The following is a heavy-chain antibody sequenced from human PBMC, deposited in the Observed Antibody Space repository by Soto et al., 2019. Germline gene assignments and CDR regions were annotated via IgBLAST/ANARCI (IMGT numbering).Heavy chain of an antibody. V-gene: IGHV1-18*01. J-gene: IGHJ6*02. Sequence: QVQLVQSGAEVKKPGASVKVSCKAAGYSFTSYGLSWVRQAPGQGLEWMGWISGYNGNTKYAQRLQGRVTMTTDTSTSPAYMELSSLTSDDTAVYFCARDQSTGWFGKESGMDVWGQGTTVTVSS. CDR2: ISGYNGNT. CDR3: ARDQSTGWFGKESGMDV. CDR1: GYSFTSYG. D-gene: IGHD6-19*01.